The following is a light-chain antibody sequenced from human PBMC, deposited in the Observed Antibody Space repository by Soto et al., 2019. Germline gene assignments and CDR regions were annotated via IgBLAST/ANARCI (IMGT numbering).Light chain of an antibody. CDR2: GAS. CDR1: QSVSSN. CDR3: QQYGSSSTWT. Sequence: VITQSPSTLSVSPGERATLSCRASQSVSSNLAWYQQKPGQAPRLLIYGASSRATGIPDRFSGSGSGTDFTLTISGLEPEDFAVYYCQQYGSSSTWTFGQGTKVDI. V-gene: IGKV3-20*01. J-gene: IGKJ1*01.